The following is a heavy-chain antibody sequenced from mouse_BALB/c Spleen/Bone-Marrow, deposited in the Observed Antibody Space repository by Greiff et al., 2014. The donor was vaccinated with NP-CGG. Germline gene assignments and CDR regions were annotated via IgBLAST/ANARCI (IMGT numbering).Heavy chain of an antibody. CDR3: ARIGSSFYYYAMDY. CDR2: IRNKANGYTT. CDR1: GFTFTDYY. V-gene: IGHV7-3*02. D-gene: IGHD1-1*01. J-gene: IGHJ4*01. Sequence: EVNLVESGGGLVQPGGSLRLSCATSGFTFTDYYMSWVRQPPGKALEWLGFIRNKANGYTTEYSASVKGRFTISRGNSQSILYLQMNTLRAEDSATYYCARIGSSFYYYAMDYWGQGTSVTVSS.